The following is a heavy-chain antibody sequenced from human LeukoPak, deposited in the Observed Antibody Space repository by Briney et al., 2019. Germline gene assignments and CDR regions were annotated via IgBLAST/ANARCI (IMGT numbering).Heavy chain of an antibody. D-gene: IGHD2-15*01. V-gene: IGHV3-30*18. CDR3: AKRGSCSGGSCNPWFFDY. Sequence: GGPLRLSCAASGFSFSNYGMHWVRQAPGKGLEGVALISYDGSAIYYADSVKGRFTISRDNSKNTLYLQMNSLGAEDTAVYYCAKRGSCSGGSCNPWFFDYWGQGTLVTVSS. CDR2: ISYDGSAI. J-gene: IGHJ4*02. CDR1: GFSFSNYG.